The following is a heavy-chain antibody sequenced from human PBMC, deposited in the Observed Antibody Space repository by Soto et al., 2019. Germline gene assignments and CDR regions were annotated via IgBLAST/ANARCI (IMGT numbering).Heavy chain of an antibody. CDR2: ISSSESTI. CDR3: ARGDSSGWDFDY. D-gene: IGHD6-19*01. Sequence: EVQLVESGGGLVQPGGSLRLSCAASKFTFSNYNMNWVRQAPGKGLEWVSYISSSESTIYYAESVKDRFVIYRDNAKNSLYLQMNSLRDEDTAVYYCARGDSSGWDFDYWGQGTLVTVSS. J-gene: IGHJ4*02. V-gene: IGHV3-48*02. CDR1: KFTFSNYN.